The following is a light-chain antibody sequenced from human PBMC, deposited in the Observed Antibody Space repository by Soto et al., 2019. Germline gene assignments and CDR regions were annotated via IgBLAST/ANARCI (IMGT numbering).Light chain of an antibody. J-gene: IGLJ1*01. CDR3: SSYISRSPYV. Sequence: QSALAQPASVSGSPGQSITISCTGTSSDVGGYNYVSWYQQHPGKAPKLMIYEVSNRPSGVSNRFSGSKSGNTASLTISGLQAEDDADYYCSSYISRSPYVLGTGTKV. V-gene: IGLV2-14*01. CDR1: SSDVGGYNY. CDR2: EVS.